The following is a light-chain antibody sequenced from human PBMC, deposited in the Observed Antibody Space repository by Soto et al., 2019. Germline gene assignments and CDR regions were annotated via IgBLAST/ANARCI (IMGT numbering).Light chain of an antibody. CDR1: QSVSTY. Sequence: EIELTQSPATLSLSAEYRANLYCRSSQSVSTYLAWYQQKPGQPPRLLIYDASNRATGIPARFSGSGSGTDFTLTISSLEPEDVAVYYCQQRSNRRLKFGPGTKVDIK. CDR2: DAS. CDR3: QQRSNRRLK. V-gene: IGKV3-11*01. J-gene: IGKJ3*01.